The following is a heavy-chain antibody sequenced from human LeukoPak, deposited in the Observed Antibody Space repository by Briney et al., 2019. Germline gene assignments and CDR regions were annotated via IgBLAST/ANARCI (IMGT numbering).Heavy chain of an antibody. V-gene: IGHV3-48*01. J-gene: IGHJ4*02. CDR3: ARSRGHSGSYQLGL. D-gene: IGHD1-26*01. Sequence: QAGGSLRLYCEASEFTFSSYSMNWVRQAPGKGLEWASYISSSSSTIYYAESVKGRFTISRDNAKNSLYLQMNSLRVEDTAVYYCARSRGHSGSYQLGLWAQGTLVTVSS. CDR2: ISSSSSTI. CDR1: EFTFSSYS.